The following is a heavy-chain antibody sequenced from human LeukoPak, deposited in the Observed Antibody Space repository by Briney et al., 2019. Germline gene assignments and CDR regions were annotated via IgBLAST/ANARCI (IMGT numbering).Heavy chain of an antibody. CDR2: IASDGSHT. CDR1: GFTFSNCF. CDR3: ARERQDTVIHSGAFDI. V-gene: IGHV3-30*04. D-gene: IGHD2-21*02. J-gene: IGHJ3*02. Sequence: GGSLRLSCAASGFTFSNCFMHWVRQAPGKGLEWVADIASDGSHTFYVESVKGRFTISRDNSKNTLYLQMNSLRAEDTAVYFCARERQDTVIHSGAFDIWGQGTMVTVSS.